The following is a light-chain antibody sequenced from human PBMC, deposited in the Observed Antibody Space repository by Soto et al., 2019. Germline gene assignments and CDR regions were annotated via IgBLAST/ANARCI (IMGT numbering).Light chain of an antibody. J-gene: IGLJ1*01. CDR1: ISNIGTGYY. CDR3: QSYDSGLSTYV. V-gene: IGLV1-40*01. CDR2: GNN. Sequence: LTQPASGSGSPGQSITISFTLGISNIGTGYYVHWYQQVPGTAPKLLIYGNNNRPSGIPDRFSGSKSDTSASLAIAGLQAEDEADYYCQSYDSGLSTYVFGTGTKVTVL.